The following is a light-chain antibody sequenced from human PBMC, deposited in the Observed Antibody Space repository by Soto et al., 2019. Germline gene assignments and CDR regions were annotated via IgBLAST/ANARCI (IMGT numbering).Light chain of an antibody. CDR1: QSVNSN. Sequence: ETVMPPSQATLSVSPGERATLSCSASQSVNSNLTWYQPQPGQAPTLLIYGASTRATGIPARFSGSGSGTEFTLTITSLQPEDFAVYYCQQYNNWPPLFTFGPGTKGDIK. J-gene: IGKJ3*01. V-gene: IGKV3-15*01. CDR2: GAS. CDR3: QQYNNWPPLFT.